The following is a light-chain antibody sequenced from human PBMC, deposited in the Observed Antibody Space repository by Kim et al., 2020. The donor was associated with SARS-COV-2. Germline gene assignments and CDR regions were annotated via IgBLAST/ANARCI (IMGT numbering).Light chain of an antibody. Sequence: DIQMTQSPSSLSASVGDRVTITCRASQDISRYLNWYQQKPGKAPKLLIYTASSLQSGVPSRFTGGGSETDFTLTISSLQPEDFATYYCQRSYSASRTFGQGTKVDIK. J-gene: IGKJ1*01. CDR2: TAS. V-gene: IGKV1-39*01. CDR3: QRSYSASRT. CDR1: QDISRY.